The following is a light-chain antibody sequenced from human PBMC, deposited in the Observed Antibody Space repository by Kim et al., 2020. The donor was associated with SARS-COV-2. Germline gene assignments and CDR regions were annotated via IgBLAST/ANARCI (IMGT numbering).Light chain of an antibody. CDR3: QSYDSSLSGWV. CDR2: DNS. J-gene: IGLJ3*02. V-gene: IGLV1-40*01. CDR1: SSNIGAGYD. Sequence: QRVTISCTGSSSNIGAGYDVHWYQQLPGTAPKLLIYDNSNRPSGVPDRFSGSKSGSSASLAITGLQAEDEADYYCQSYDSSLSGWVFGGGTQLTVL.